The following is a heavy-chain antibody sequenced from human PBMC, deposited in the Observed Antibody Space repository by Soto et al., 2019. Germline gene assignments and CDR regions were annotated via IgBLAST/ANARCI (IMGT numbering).Heavy chain of an antibody. J-gene: IGHJ6*02. Sequence: PGGSLRLSCAASGFTFSSYGMHWVRQAPGKGLEWVAVISYDGSNKYYADSVKGRFTISRDISRNTLYLQMNSLRAEDTAVYYCVRENYYYGMDVWGQGTTVTVSS. CDR3: VRENYYYGMDV. CDR2: ISYDGSNK. CDR1: GFTFSSYG. V-gene: IGHV3-30*03.